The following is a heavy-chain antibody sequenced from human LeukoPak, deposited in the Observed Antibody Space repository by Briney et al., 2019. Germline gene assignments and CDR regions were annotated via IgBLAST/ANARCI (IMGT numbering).Heavy chain of an antibody. J-gene: IGHJ6*02. CDR2: IIPIFGTA. Sequence: SVTVSCKASGGTFSSYAISWVRQAPGQGLEWMGGIIPIFGTANYAQKFQGRVTITADKSTSTAYMELSSLRSEDTAVYYCARDNGEGDGYNSFFSGYYGMDVWGQGTTVTASS. D-gene: IGHD5-24*01. CDR1: GGTFSSYA. V-gene: IGHV1-69*06. CDR3: ARDNGEGDGYNSFFSGYYGMDV.